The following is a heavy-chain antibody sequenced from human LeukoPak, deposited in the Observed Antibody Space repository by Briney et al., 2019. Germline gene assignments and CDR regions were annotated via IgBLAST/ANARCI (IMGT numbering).Heavy chain of an antibody. J-gene: IGHJ4*02. CDR2: IYHSGST. CDR1: GGSISSSNW. CDR3: ARVTGPTYYDYVWGSYREEVGLVYFDY. D-gene: IGHD3-16*02. Sequence: SETLSLTCAVSGGSISSSNWWSWVHQPPGKGLEWIGEIYHSGSTNYNPSLKSRVTISVDKSKNQFSLKLSSVTAADTAVYYCARVTGPTYYDYVWGSYREEVGLVYFDYWGQGTLVTVSS. V-gene: IGHV4-4*02.